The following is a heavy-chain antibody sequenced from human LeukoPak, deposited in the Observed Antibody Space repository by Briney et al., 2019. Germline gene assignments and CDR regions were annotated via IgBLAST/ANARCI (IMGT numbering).Heavy chain of an antibody. CDR2: IYYSGST. D-gene: IGHD3-10*01. CDR3: ARLSGRHGFGGLLFDY. Sequence: PSETLSLTCTVSGGSISSSSYYWGWIRQPPGKGLEWIGSIYYSGSTYYNPSLKSRVTISVDTSKNQFSLKLSSVTAADTAVYYCARLSGRHGFGGLLFDYWGQGTLVTVSS. CDR1: GGSISSSSYY. V-gene: IGHV4-39*01. J-gene: IGHJ4*02.